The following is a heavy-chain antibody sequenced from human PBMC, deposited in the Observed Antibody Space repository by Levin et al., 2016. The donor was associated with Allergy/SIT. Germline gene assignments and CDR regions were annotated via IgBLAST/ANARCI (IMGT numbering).Heavy chain of an antibody. CDR3: ARVRLGRGIGLSGMDV. CDR2: IYHSGST. CDR1: GGSISSSSYY. Sequence: SETLSLTCTVSGGSISSSSYYWGWIRQPPGKGLEWIGSIYHSGSTYYNPSLKSRVTISVDRSKNQFSLKLSSVTAADTAVYYCARVRLGRGIGLSGMDVWGQGTTVTVSS. J-gene: IGHJ6*02. V-gene: IGHV4-39*07. D-gene: IGHD3-16*01.